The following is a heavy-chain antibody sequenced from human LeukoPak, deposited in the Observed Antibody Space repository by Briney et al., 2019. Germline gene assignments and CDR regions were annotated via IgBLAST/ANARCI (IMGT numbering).Heavy chain of an antibody. D-gene: IGHD3-10*01. J-gene: IGHJ4*02. Sequence: GGSLRLSCAASGFTFDTYAMHWVRQAPGQGLEWVALIWHDGSHKFYSNSVRGQFTISRDNSKNTVYLQTNNLRPDDTAVYYCARVIFGSGSYPDFGGQRTLVTVSS. CDR1: GFTFDTYA. CDR2: IWHDGSHK. V-gene: IGHV3-33*01. CDR3: ARVIFGSGSYPDF.